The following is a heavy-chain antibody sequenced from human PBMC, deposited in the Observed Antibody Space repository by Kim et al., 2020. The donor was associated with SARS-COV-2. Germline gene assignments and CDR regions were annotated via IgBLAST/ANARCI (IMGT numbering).Heavy chain of an antibody. J-gene: IGHJ4*02. V-gene: IGHV4-39*01. D-gene: IGHD3-16*01. CDR3: ASARFGTVFDY. CDR2: IYYSGST. CDR1: GGSISSNSYY. Sequence: SETLSLTCTVSGGSISSNSYYWGWIRKPPGKGLEWIGSIYYSGSTYYNPSLQSRVTISVDTSKNQFSLKLSPVTAADTAVYYCASARFGTVFDYWGQGILVTVSS.